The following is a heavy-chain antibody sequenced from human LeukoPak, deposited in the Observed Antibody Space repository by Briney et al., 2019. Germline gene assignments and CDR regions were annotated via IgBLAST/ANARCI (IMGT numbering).Heavy chain of an antibody. CDR2: IYYSGST. D-gene: IGHD2-2*01. CDR3: ARGHIVVVPAAITNWFDP. V-gene: IGHV4-31*03. Sequence: PSETLSLTCTVSGGSISSGGYYWSWIRQHPGTGLEWIGYIYYSGSTYYNPSLKSRVTISVDTSKNQFSLKLSSVTAADTAVYYCARGHIVVVPAAITNWFDPWGQGTLVTVSS. J-gene: IGHJ5*02. CDR1: GGSISSGGYY.